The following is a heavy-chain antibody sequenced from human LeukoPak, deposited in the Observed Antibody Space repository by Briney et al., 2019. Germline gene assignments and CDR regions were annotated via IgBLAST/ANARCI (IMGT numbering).Heavy chain of an antibody. Sequence: GGSLRLSCAASGFSFSRYWMSWVRQVPRKGLEWVANIKQDGGEIYYVDSVKGRFTISRDDAKNSLYLQMNSLRAEDTAVYYCARDKGDYDSSGSLFVFGGQGTKVTVSS. D-gene: IGHD3-22*01. CDR3: ARDKGDYDSSGSLFVF. CDR2: IKQDGGEI. CDR1: GFSFSRYW. V-gene: IGHV3-7*03. J-gene: IGHJ4*02.